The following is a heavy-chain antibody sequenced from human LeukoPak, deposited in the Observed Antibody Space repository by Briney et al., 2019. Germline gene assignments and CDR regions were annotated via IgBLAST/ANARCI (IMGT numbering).Heavy chain of an antibody. CDR1: GGSISSSSYY. D-gene: IGHD2-2*01. CDR3: ARHPRYCSSTSCYAFDY. Sequence: SETLSLTCTVSGGSISSSSYYWGWIRQPRGKGLEWFGWIYYSGSTYYHPSLNSQVTISVDTSKNQFSLKLSSVTAADTAVYYCARHPRYCSSTSCYAFDYWGQGTLVTVSS. V-gene: IGHV4-39*01. CDR2: IYYSGST. J-gene: IGHJ4*02.